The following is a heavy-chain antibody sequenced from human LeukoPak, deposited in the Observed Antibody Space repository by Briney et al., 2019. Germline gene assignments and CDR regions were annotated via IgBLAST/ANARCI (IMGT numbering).Heavy chain of an antibody. V-gene: IGHV1-69*01. Sequence: SVKVSCKASGGTFSNYAVSWVRQAPGQGLEWMGEIIPIFGTANYAQKFQGRVTITADESTSTAYLDLSSLRSEDTAVYYCARDAHYGSGSSFDFRGQGTLVTVSS. CDR1: GGTFSNYA. CDR3: ARDAHYGSGSSFDF. J-gene: IGHJ4*02. CDR2: IIPIFGTA. D-gene: IGHD3-10*01.